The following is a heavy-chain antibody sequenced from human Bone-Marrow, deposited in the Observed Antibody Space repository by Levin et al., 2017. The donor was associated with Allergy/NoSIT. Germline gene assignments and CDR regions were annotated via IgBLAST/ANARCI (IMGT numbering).Heavy chain of an antibody. CDR1: GFTFRSFG. CDR2: LSPDGTDE. V-gene: IGHV3-33*01. Sequence: GGSLRLSCVASGFTFRSFGMHWVRQAPGKGLEWVTFLSPDGTDESYADSVKGRFTTSRDSSKNTFYLQLNNVGAEDTAVYYCARDWHTTTYFMDVWGKGTTVTVSS. J-gene: IGHJ6*04. D-gene: IGHD2/OR15-2a*01. CDR3: ARDWHTTTYFMDV.